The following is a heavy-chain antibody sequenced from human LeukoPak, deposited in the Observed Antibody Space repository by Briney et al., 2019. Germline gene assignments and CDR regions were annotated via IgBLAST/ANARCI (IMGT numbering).Heavy chain of an antibody. CDR1: GFTFSSYI. J-gene: IGHJ4*02. D-gene: IGHD2-15*01. Sequence: PGGSLRLSCAASGFTFSSYIMNWVRQAPGKGLEWVSSISSSSSYIYYADSVKGRFTISRDNAKNSLYLQMNSLRAEDTAVYYCARDWVGYCSGGSCSGFDYWGQGTLVTVSS. CDR2: ISSSSSYI. CDR3: ARDWVGYCSGGSCSGFDY. V-gene: IGHV3-21*01.